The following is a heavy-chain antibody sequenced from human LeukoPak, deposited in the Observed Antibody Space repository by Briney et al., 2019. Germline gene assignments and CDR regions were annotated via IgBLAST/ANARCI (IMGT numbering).Heavy chain of an antibody. J-gene: IGHJ3*02. Sequence: SETLSLTCTLSGGSISNYYWSWIRQPPGKALEWIGNIFYSGCTYYSPSLKSRVTISLDTSRNQFSLKLKSVTAADTAVYYCAKSNGYGLIDIWGQGTMVTVSS. D-gene: IGHD3-22*01. CDR3: AKSNGYGLIDI. V-gene: IGHV4-59*12. CDR2: IFYSGCT. CDR1: GGSISNYY.